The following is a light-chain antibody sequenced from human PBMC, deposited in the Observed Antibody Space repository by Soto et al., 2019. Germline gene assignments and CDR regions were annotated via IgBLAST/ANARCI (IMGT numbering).Light chain of an antibody. J-gene: IGLJ2*01. Sequence: QSALTQPASVSGSPGQSLTISCTGTNNDVGVYNYVSWYQKHPGKVPKLLIYYVSDRPSGVSNRFSASKSGNTASLTISGLQAEDEADYYCSSYTTSNTVVFGGGTKVTVL. V-gene: IGLV2-14*03. CDR3: SSYTTSNTVV. CDR2: YVS. CDR1: NNDVGVYNY.